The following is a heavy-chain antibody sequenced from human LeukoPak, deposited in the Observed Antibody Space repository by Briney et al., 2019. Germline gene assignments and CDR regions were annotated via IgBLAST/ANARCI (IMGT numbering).Heavy chain of an antibody. V-gene: IGHV4-61*02. CDR3: ARGDFYYDYVWGSYRPYYFDY. J-gene: IGHJ4*02. Sequence: SETLSLTCTVSGGSISSGSYYWSWIRQPAGKVLEWVGRIYTSGSTNYNPSLKSRVTISVDTSKNQFSLKLSSVTAADTAVYYCARGDFYYDYVWGSYRPYYFDYWGQGTPVTVSS. CDR1: GGSISSGSYY. D-gene: IGHD3-16*02. CDR2: IYTSGST.